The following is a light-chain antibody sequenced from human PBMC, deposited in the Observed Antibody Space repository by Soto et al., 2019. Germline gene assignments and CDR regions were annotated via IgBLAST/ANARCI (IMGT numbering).Light chain of an antibody. Sequence: QSALTQPPSASGSLGQSVTISCTGTSSDVGGYNYVSWYQQHPGKDPKVMIYEVTKRPPGVPDRFSGSKSGNTASLTVSGRHVEDEADYYCSSFAGGGNPVLLGGGTKVTVL. J-gene: IGLJ2*01. V-gene: IGLV2-8*01. CDR1: SSDVGGYNY. CDR3: SSFAGGGNPVL. CDR2: EVT.